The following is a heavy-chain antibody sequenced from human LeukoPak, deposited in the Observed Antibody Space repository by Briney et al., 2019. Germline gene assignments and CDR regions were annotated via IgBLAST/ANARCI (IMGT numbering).Heavy chain of an antibody. CDR1: GGSISSSSYY. CDR3: ARLRGFMIVVP. V-gene: IGHV4-39*01. CDR2: IYYSGST. D-gene: IGHD3-22*01. J-gene: IGHJ5*02. Sequence: PSETPSLTCTVSGGSISSSSYYWGWIRQPPGKGLEWIGSIYYSGSTYYNPSLKSRVTISVDTSKNQFSLKLSSVTAADTAVYYCARLRGFMIVVPWGQGTLVTVSS.